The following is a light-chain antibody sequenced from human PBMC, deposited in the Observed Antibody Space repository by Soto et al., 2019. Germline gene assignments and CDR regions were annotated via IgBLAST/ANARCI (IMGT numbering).Light chain of an antibody. CDR2: GAS. J-gene: IGKJ2*01. V-gene: IGKV3-20*01. Sequence: EVVWTQLPATLPLSQGERPPLSGRAVQGVSSSFLAWYQHKRGQAPRLLIYGASRRATGIPDRFSGTGSGTDFTLTISRLEPEDFAVYYCQQYGSSPYTFGLGTKLEIK. CDR1: QGVSSSF. CDR3: QQYGSSPYT.